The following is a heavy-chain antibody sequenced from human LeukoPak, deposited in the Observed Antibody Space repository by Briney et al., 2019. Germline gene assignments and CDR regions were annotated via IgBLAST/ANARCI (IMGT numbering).Heavy chain of an antibody. Sequence: SETLSLTCTVSGGSISTYYWSWIRQSPGKGLEWIGYIFYSGSTNYNPSLTSRVTISVDTSKNQFSLKLSSVTTADTAVYYCARWRRYFDLWGRGTLVTVSS. CDR1: GGSISTYY. CDR3: ARWRRYFDL. J-gene: IGHJ2*01. D-gene: IGHD3-3*01. CDR2: IFYSGST. V-gene: IGHV4-59*01.